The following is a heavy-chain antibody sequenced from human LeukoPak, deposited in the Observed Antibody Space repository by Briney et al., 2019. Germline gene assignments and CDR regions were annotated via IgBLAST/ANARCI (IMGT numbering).Heavy chain of an antibody. CDR2: ISSSSSSI. D-gene: IGHD4-11*01. CDR3: ADSNYWYPVDY. CDR1: GFTFSTYS. Sequence: KAGGSLRLSCAASGFTFSTYSMNWVRQAPGKGLEWVSSISSSSSSIYYSDSVKGRFTVSRDNAKNSLYLQMNSLRVEDTAVYYCADSNYWYPVDYWGQGTLVTVSS. J-gene: IGHJ4*02. V-gene: IGHV3-21*04.